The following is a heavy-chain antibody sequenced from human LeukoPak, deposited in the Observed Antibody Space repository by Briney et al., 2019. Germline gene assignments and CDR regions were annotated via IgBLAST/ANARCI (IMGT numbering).Heavy chain of an antibody. V-gene: IGHV4-61*02. CDR3: ARNLIVVVPAARGRSGYFDY. CDR2: TYISGST. J-gene: IGHJ4*02. CDR1: GGSISSGDYY. D-gene: IGHD2-2*01. Sequence: SQTLSLTCTVSGGSISSGDYYWNWIRQPAGKGLEWIGRTYISGSTNYNPSLKSRVTISVDTSKNQFSLKLSSVTAADTAVYYCARNLIVVVPAARGRSGYFDYWGQGTLVTVSS.